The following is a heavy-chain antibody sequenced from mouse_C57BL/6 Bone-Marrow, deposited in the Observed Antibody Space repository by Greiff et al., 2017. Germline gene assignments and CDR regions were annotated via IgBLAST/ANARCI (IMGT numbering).Heavy chain of an antibody. CDR2: ISYDGSN. J-gene: IGHJ4*01. V-gene: IGHV3-6*01. Sequence: DVKLQESGPGLVKPSQSLSLTCSVTGYSITSGYYWNWIRQFPGNKLEWMGYISYDGSNNYNPSLKNRISITRDTSKNQFFLKLNSVTTEDTATYYCARDYYGSSPLYYYAMDYWGQGTSVTVSS. D-gene: IGHD1-1*01. CDR1: GYSITSGYY. CDR3: ARDYYGSSPLYYYAMDY.